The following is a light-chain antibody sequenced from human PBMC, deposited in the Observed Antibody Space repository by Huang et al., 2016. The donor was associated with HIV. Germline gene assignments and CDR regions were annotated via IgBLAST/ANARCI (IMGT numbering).Light chain of an antibody. CDR2: AAT. V-gene: IGKV1-39*01. CDR3: QKTYIAPLT. CDR1: QIISSY. Sequence: DIQMTQPPSPLSASVVDRVTITCRASQIISSYLNWYHQKPGTAPKVLIYAATILQSGVPSRFSGSGAGTDFTLTINDLQPGDSATYYCQKTYIAPLTFGQGTKLEIK. J-gene: IGKJ2*01.